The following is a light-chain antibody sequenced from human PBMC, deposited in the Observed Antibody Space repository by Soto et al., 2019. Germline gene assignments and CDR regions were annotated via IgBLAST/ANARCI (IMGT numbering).Light chain of an antibody. CDR3: RSYASAYNFWV. J-gene: IGLJ3*02. CDR1: NSDVGGYNY. CDR2: DVS. V-gene: IGLV2-11*01. Sequence: QSALTQPRSVSGSPGQSVTISCTGTNSDVGGYNYVSWYQQHPGKAPKVMIYDVSRRPSGVPDRFSGSKSGNTASLTISGLQAEDEADYYCRSYASAYNFWVFGGGTKLTVL.